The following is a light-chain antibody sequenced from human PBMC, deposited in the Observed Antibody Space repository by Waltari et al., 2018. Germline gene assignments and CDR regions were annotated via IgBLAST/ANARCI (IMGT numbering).Light chain of an antibody. CDR1: QSVSRS. CDR3: QQSSRRPPAT. V-gene: IGKV3-11*01. Sequence: EIVLTPSPATLSLTPGDRATLPCRASQSVSRSLAWYQQKPGQAPRLLIYYASNRATGIPARFSGSGSGTDFTLTISCLEPEDFALLYGQQSSRRPPATFGQGTKVEIK. J-gene: IGKJ1*01. CDR2: YAS.